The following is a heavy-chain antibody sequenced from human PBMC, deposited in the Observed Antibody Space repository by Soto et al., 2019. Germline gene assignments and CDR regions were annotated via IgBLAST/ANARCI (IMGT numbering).Heavy chain of an antibody. D-gene: IGHD3-16*01. CDR2: IWYDGSNK. Sequence: PGGSLRLSCAASGFTFSSYGMHWVRQAPGKGLEWVAVIWYDGSNKYYADSVRGRFTISRDNSKNTLYLQMNSLRAEDTAVYYCARDQGGVPNFDYWGQGTLVTVSS. J-gene: IGHJ4*02. CDR1: GFTFSSYG. CDR3: ARDQGGVPNFDY. V-gene: IGHV3-33*01.